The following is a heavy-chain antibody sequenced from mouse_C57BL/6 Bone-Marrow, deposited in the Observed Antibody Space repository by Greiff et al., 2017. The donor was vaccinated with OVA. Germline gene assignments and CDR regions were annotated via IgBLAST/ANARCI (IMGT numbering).Heavy chain of an antibody. Sequence: VQLQQPGAELVKPGASVKLSCKTSGHTFTSYWMHWVKQRPGQGLEWIGMIHPNSGSTNYNEKFKSKATLTVDKSSSTAYMQLSSLTSEDSAVYYCARGGFYYSNYVGWYFDVWGTGTTVTVSS. CDR3: ARGGFYYSNYVGWYFDV. J-gene: IGHJ1*03. V-gene: IGHV1-64*01. D-gene: IGHD2-5*01. CDR1: GHTFTSYW. CDR2: IHPNSGST.